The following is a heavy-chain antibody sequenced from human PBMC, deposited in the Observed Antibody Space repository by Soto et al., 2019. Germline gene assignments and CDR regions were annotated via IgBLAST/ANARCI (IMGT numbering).Heavy chain of an antibody. CDR2: INNGGGYT. CDR1: GFTFSTYA. Sequence: GGSLRLSCAASGFTFSTYAMSWVRQAPGKGLEWVALINNGGGYTYHADSVKGRFAISRDNVKTTLSLQMDSLRVEDTAMYYCTRTDVLDIWGQVTMVTVSS. J-gene: IGHJ3*02. V-gene: IGHV3-23*01. CDR3: TRTDVLDI.